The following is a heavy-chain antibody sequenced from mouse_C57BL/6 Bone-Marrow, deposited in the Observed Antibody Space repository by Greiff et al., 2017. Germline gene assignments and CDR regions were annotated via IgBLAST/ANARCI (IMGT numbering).Heavy chain of an antibody. D-gene: IGHD1-1*01. CDR1: GYTFTSYW. CDR2: IHPNSGST. V-gene: IGHV1-64*01. CDR3: ARNYGSSGGY. J-gene: IGHJ2*01. Sequence: QVQLQQPGAELVKPGASVKLSCKASGYTFTSYWMHWVKQRPGQGLEWIGMIHPNSGSTNYNEKFKSKATLSVDKSSSTAYMQLSSLTAEDSAVYYCARNYGSSGGYWGQGTTLTVSS.